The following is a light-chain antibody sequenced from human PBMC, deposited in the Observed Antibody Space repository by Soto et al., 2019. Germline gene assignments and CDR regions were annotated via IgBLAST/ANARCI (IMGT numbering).Light chain of an antibody. CDR3: QQYNGYWT. CDR1: QSISYS. Sequence: DIQMTQSPSTRSASVGDRVTITCRASQSISYSLAWYQQKPGKAPKLLIYEASNLKSGVPSRFSGSGSGTAYTLTISSLQPDDFASYYCQQYNGYWTFGQGTKVEIK. V-gene: IGKV1-5*03. CDR2: EAS. J-gene: IGKJ1*01.